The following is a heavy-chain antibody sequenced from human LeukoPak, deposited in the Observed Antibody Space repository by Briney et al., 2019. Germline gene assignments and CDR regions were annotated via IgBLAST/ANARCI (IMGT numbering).Heavy chain of an antibody. Sequence: PSETLSLTCAVSGGSISSSNWWNWVRQPPGKGLEWIGQMHHSGSTDCNPSLKSRVTISVDTSKNQFSLKLSSVTAADTAVYYCARRGSGYNYFDYWGQGTLVTVSS. D-gene: IGHD3-22*01. CDR2: MHHSGST. CDR1: GGSISSSNW. J-gene: IGHJ4*02. V-gene: IGHV4-4*02. CDR3: ARRGSGYNYFDY.